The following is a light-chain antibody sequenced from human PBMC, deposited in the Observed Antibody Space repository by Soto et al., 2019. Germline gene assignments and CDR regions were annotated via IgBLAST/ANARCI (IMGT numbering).Light chain of an antibody. Sequence: QSVLTQPPSVSGAPGQRVTISCTGSSSNIGAGYDVQWYQQLPGTAPKLLTYGNSNRPSGVPDRFSGSKSGTSACLAISGLQADDEADYYCQSYDSSLSEGVFGGGTNLTVL. J-gene: IGLJ2*01. CDR2: GNS. CDR1: SSNIGAGYD. CDR3: QSYDSSLSEGV. V-gene: IGLV1-40*01.